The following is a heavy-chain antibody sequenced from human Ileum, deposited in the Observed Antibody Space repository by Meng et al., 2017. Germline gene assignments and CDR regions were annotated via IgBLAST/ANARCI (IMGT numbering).Heavy chain of an antibody. D-gene: IGHD1-26*01. J-gene: IGHJ4*02. CDR1: GDSVSSNSAA. CDR3: AKDGTSGSYLGLYY. Sequence: QVQLRLSGPGRVKPSQTLPLTCAISGDSVSSNSAAWNWIRQSPSRGLEWLGRTYYRSKWYNDYAVSVKSRITINPDTSKNQFSLQLNSVTPEDTAVYYCAKDGTSGSYLGLYYWGQGTLVTVSS. CDR2: TYYRSKWYN. V-gene: IGHV6-1*01.